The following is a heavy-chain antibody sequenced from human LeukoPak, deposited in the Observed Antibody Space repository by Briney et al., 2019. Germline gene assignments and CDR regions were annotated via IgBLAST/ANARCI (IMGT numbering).Heavy chain of an antibody. D-gene: IGHD6-13*01. CDR1: GGSISSYY. CDR3: ATGGSSWFRYYYYGMDV. J-gene: IGHJ6*02. CDR2: IYYSGST. V-gene: IGHV4-59*01. Sequence: SETLSLTCTVSGGSISSYYWSWIRQPPGKGLEWIGYIYYSGSTNYNPSLKSRVSISVDTSKNQFSLKLSSVTAADTAVYYCATGGSSWFRYYYYGMDVWGQGTTVTVSS.